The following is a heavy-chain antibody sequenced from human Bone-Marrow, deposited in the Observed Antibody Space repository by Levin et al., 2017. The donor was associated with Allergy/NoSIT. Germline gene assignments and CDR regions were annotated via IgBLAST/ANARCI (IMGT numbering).Heavy chain of an antibody. D-gene: IGHD1/OR15-1a*01. Sequence: GGSLRLSCTVSGFTFSIYSINWVRQAPGKGLEWVSSISSRGTTMYLADSVKGRFTISRDNAKNSLSLQMNSLRADDTAVYYCARDMNKAQYNYGMDVWGQGTTVTVSS. CDR3: ARDMNKAQYNYGMDV. CDR2: ISSRGTTM. V-gene: IGHV3-21*04. J-gene: IGHJ6*02. CDR1: GFTFSIYS.